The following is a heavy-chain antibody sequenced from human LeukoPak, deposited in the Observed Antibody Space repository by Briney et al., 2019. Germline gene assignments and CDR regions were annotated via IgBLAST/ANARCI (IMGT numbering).Heavy chain of an antibody. D-gene: IGHD2-2*01. CDR3: TRYCSSTSCLFDY. V-gene: IGHV3-49*04. CDR1: GFTFGDYA. Sequence: PGRSLRLPCTASGFTFGDYAMSWVRQAPGKGLEWVGFIRSKAYGGTTEYAASVKGRFTISRDDSKSIAYLQMNSLKTEDTAVYYCTRYCSSTSCLFDYWGQGTLVTVSS. J-gene: IGHJ4*02. CDR2: IRSKAYGGTT.